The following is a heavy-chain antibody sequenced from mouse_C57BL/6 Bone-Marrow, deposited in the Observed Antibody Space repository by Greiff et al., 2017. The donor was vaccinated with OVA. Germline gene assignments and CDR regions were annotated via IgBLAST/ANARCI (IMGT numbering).Heavy chain of an antibody. D-gene: IGHD4-1*01. V-gene: IGHV5-12-1*01. CDR3: ARRGTGTGFAY. CDR1: GFAFSSYD. J-gene: IGHJ3*01. Sequence: EVHLVESGGGLVKPGGSLKLSCAASGFAFSSYDMSWVRQTPEKRLEWVAYISSGGGSTYYPDTVKGRFTISRDNAKNTLYLQMSSLKSEDTAMYYCARRGTGTGFAYWGQGTLVTVSA. CDR2: ISSGGGST.